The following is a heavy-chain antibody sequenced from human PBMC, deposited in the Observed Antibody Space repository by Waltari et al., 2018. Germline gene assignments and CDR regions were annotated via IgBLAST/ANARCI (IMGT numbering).Heavy chain of an antibody. CDR3: ARTIVAAGTYDAFDV. V-gene: IGHV3-21*01. D-gene: IGHD6-13*01. CDR2: ISSGGDFI. J-gene: IGHJ3*01. CDR1: GFTFSTSI. Sequence: EVQLVESGGGLVKPGGSLRLPFAASGFTFSTSILNWVRQAPGKGLEWVSSISSGGDFIYYGDSVQGRFTISRDNAMNSLHLQINSLRVEDTAVYYCARTIVAAGTYDAFDVWGQGTMVTVSS.